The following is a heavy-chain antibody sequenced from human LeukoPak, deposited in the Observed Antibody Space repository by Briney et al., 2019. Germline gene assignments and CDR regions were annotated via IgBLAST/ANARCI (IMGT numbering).Heavy chain of an antibody. J-gene: IGHJ5*02. CDR2: ISSSGSTI. Sequence: PGGSLRLSCAASGFTFSDYYMSWIRQAPGKGLEWVSYISSSGSTIYYADSVKGRFTISRDNAKNSLYLQMNSLRAEDTAVYYCARAGSSGWYNWFDPWGQGTLVTVSS. V-gene: IGHV3-11*01. CDR1: GFTFSDYY. CDR3: ARAGSSGWYNWFDP. D-gene: IGHD6-19*01.